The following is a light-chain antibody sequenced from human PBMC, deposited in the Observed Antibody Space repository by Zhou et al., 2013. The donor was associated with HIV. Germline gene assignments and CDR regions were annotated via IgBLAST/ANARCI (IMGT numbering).Light chain of an antibody. Sequence: DIVMTQSPLSLPVTPGEPASISCRSSQSLLHSNGYNYLDWYLQKPGQSPQLLIYLGSNRASGVPDRFSGSGSGTEFTLKISRVEAEDVGAYYCMQALQKPLTFGGGTKVEIK. J-gene: IGKJ4*01. CDR1: QSLLHSNGYNY. CDR2: LGS. V-gene: IGKV2-28*01. CDR3: MQALQKPLT.